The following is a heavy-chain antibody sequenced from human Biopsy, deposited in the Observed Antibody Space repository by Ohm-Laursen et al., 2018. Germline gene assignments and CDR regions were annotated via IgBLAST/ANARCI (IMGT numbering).Heavy chain of an antibody. CDR2: INPGSSMM. J-gene: IGHJ4*02. D-gene: IGHD3-3*01. CDR3: ATRKSGEWLSYYFHH. CDR1: GFTFSSSE. Sequence: SLRLSCAASGFTFSSSEMIWVRQAPGKGPEWISYINPGSSMMYYADSVKGRFIVSRDNAKNSLHLQMDSLRVDDTAVYYCATRKSGEWLSYYFHHWGQGTLVAVSS. V-gene: IGHV3-48*03.